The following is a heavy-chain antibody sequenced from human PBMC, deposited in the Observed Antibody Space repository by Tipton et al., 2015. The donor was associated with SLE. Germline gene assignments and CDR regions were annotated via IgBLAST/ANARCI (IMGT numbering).Heavy chain of an antibody. Sequence: TLSLTCTVSGGSFSSSSYYWSWIRQPPGKGLEWIGYIYYSGSTNYNPSLKSRVTISVDTSKNQFSLKLSSVTAADTAVYYCARDRDKYSSSWYYFDYWGQGTLVTVSS. V-gene: IGHV4-61*01. D-gene: IGHD6-13*01. CDR2: IYYSGST. J-gene: IGHJ4*02. CDR3: ARDRDKYSSSWYYFDY. CDR1: GGSFSSSSYY.